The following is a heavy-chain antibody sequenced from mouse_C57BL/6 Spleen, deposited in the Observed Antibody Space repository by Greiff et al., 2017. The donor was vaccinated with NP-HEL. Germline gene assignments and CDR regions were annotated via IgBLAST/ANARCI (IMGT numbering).Heavy chain of an antibody. CDR3: ARSRDLTTVVATDY. J-gene: IGHJ2*01. V-gene: IGHV1-64*01. Sequence: QVQLQQPGTELVKPGASVKLSCKASGYTFTSYWMHWVKQRPGQGLEWIGMIHPNSGSTNYNEKFKSKATLTVDKSSSTAYMQLSSLTSEDSAVCYCARSRDLTTVVATDYWGQGTTLTVSS. D-gene: IGHD1-1*01. CDR2: IHPNSGST. CDR1: GYTFTSYW.